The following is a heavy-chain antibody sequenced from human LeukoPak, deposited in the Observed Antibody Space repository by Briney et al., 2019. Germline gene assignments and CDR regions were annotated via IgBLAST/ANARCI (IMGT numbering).Heavy chain of an antibody. CDR2: INPNSGGT. J-gene: IGHJ4*02. CDR1: GYTFTGYY. D-gene: IGHD2-15*01. Sequence: ASVKVSCKASGYTFTGYYMHWVRPAPGQGLERMGWINPNSGGTDYAQKFQGRVTMTRDTSISTAYMELSRLRSDDTAVYYCATIVVVAATTDYWGQGTLVTVSS. V-gene: IGHV1-2*02. CDR3: ATIVVVAATTDY.